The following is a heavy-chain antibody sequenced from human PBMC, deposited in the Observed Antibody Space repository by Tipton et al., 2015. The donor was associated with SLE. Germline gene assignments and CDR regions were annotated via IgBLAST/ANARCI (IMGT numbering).Heavy chain of an antibody. J-gene: IGHJ4*02. CDR1: GGSFSGYY. V-gene: IGHV4-34*01. CDR2: INHSGST. Sequence: LRLSCAVYGGSFSGYYWSWIRQPPGKGLEWIGEINHSGSTNYNPSLKSRVTISVDTSKNQFSLKLSSVTAADTAVYYCARDQRDFWPDWGQGTLVTVSS. D-gene: IGHD3-3*01. CDR3: ARDQRDFWPD.